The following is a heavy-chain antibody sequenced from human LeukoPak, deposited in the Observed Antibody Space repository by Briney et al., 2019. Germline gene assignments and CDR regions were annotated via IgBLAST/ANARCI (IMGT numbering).Heavy chain of an antibody. CDR2: IYHSGST. CDR1: GRSISSGGYS. CDR3: ARGGGRDYGDFSPFDY. J-gene: IGHJ4*02. D-gene: IGHD4-17*01. V-gene: IGHV4-30-2*01. Sequence: SQTLSLTCAVSGRSISSGGYSWSWIRQPPGKGLEWIGYIYHSGSTYYNPSLKSRVTISVDRSKNQFSLKLSSVTAADTAVYYCARGGGRDYGDFSPFDYWGQGTLVTVSS.